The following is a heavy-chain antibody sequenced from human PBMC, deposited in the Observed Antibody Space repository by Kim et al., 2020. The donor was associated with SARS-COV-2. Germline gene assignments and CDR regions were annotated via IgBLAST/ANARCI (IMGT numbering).Heavy chain of an antibody. J-gene: IGHJ4*02. Sequence: GGSLRLSCAASGFTFSSYAMSWVRQAPGKGLEWVSAISGSGGSTFYADSVKGRFTISRDNSKNTLYLQMNSLRAEDTAVYYCAKDPDYYGLGSYSFPIYSWGQGTLVTVSS. D-gene: IGHD3-10*01. V-gene: IGHV3-23*01. CDR1: GFTFSSYA. CDR2: ISGSGGST. CDR3: AKDPDYYGLGSYSFPIYS.